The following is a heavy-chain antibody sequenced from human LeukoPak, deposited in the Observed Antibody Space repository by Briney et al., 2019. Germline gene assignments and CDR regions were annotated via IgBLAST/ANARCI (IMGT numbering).Heavy chain of an antibody. J-gene: IGHJ6*03. Sequence: ASVKVSCKASGYTFTSYYMHWVRQAPGQGLEWMGIINPSGGSTSYAQKFQGRVTMTRDTSTSTVYMELSSLRSEDTAVYYCARALLPYSSSANRRFDYYYYYMDVWGKGTTVTVSS. CDR2: INPSGGST. CDR1: GYTFTSYY. D-gene: IGHD6-6*01. V-gene: IGHV1-46*01. CDR3: ARALLPYSSSANRRFDYYYYYMDV.